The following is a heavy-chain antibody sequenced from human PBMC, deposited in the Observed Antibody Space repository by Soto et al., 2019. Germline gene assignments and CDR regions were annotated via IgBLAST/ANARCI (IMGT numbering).Heavy chain of an antibody. J-gene: IGHJ6*02. D-gene: IGHD6-13*01. CDR1: GYSVTSYW. CDR2: IDPSDSYT. Sequence: GESLKSSCKGSGYSVTSYWISWVRHMHGKGLEWMGRIDPSDSYTNYNPSFIGHVTISADKSISTAYLQWSSLKASDTAMYYCARLGIAAAGRYYHGMDVWGQGITVTVSS. CDR3: ARLGIAAAGRYYHGMDV. V-gene: IGHV5-10-1*01.